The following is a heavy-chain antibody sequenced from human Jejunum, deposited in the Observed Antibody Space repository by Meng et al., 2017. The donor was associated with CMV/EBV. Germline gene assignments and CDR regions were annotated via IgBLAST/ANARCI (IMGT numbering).Heavy chain of an antibody. J-gene: IGHJ4*02. CDR2: ISGSGGTT. CDR3: AKALGIDFSDFDY. V-gene: IGHV3-23*01. Sequence: PLRGPGPGLVKPSETLSLTCTVSGGSISSSSDYAMGWVRQAPGKGLDWVSAISGSGGTTYYADSVKGRFTISRDNSKNTLYLQMNSLRAEDTAVYYCAKALGIDFSDFDYWGRGTLVTVSS. D-gene: IGHD2/OR15-2a*01. CDR1: GGSISSSSDYA.